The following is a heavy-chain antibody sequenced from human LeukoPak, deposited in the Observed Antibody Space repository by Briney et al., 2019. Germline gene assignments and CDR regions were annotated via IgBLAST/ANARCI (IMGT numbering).Heavy chain of an antibody. CDR1: GGSISSYY. CDR2: IYYSGST. V-gene: IGHV4-59*01. J-gene: IGHJ5*02. CDR3: ARDSPYYGSGRFDP. Sequence: SETLSLTCTVSGGSISSYYWSWIRQPPGKGLEWIGYIYYSGSTNYNPSLKSRVTISVDTSKNQFSLKLSSVTAADTAVYYCARDSPYYGSGRFDPWGQGTLVTVSS. D-gene: IGHD3-10*01.